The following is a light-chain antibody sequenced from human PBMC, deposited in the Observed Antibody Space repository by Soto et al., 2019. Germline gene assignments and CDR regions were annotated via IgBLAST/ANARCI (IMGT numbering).Light chain of an antibody. J-gene: IGLJ2*01. V-gene: IGLV1-40*01. CDR2: GNI. Sequence: QSVLTQPPSVTGAPGQRVTISCTGSNSNIGAGYDVHWYRQFPGTAPKLLIYGNINRPPGVPDRFSGSKSGTSASLAITGLQAEDEAHYYCHSFDSRLIGLLFGGGTKLTVL. CDR3: HSFDSRLIGLL. CDR1: NSNIGAGYD.